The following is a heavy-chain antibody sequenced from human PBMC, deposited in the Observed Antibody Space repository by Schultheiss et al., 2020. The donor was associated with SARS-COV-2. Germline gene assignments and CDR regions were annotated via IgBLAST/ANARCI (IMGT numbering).Heavy chain of an antibody. CDR3: ARGGNIFGVVIRYYYYYYRDV. CDR2: IYYSGST. D-gene: IGHD3-3*02. V-gene: IGHV4-59*12. CDR1: GGSISSYY. J-gene: IGHJ6*03. Sequence: SETLSLTCTVSGGSISSYYWSWIRQPPGKGLEWIGYIYYSGSTNYNPSLKSRVTISVDTSKNQFSLKLSSVTAADTAVYYCARGGNIFGVVIRYYYYYYRDVWGKGTTVTVAS.